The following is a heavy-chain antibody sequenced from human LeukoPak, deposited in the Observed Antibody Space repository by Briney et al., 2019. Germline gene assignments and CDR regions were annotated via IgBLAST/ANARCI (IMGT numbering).Heavy chain of an antibody. CDR2: IRYDGSNK. D-gene: IGHD3-10*01. CDR1: GFTFSSYG. J-gene: IGHJ4*02. CDR3: ARAPIWFDLLLFDY. Sequence: GGSLRLSCAASGFTFSSYGIHWVRQAPGKGLEWVAFIRYDGSNKYYTDSVKGRFTISRDNSKNTLYLQMNSLRAEDTAVYYCARAPIWFDLLLFDYWGQGTLVTVSS. V-gene: IGHV3-30*02.